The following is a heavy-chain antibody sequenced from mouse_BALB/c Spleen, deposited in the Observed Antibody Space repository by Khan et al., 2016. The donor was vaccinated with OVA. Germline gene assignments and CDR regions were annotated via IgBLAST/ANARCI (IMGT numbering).Heavy chain of an antibody. J-gene: IGHJ3*01. D-gene: IGHD1-1*01. CDR1: GYTFTSYV. CDR2: IYPFNDAT. Sequence: VQLQQSGPEVVKPGASVKMSCKASGYTFTSYVMHWVKQKPGQGLEWIGYIYPFNDATKFNEKFNGKATLTSDKSSSTAYMVLSSLTSEDSAVNYCAPVGSYYVAVVYWGQGTLVTVSA. CDR3: APVGSYYVAVVY. V-gene: IGHV1S136*01.